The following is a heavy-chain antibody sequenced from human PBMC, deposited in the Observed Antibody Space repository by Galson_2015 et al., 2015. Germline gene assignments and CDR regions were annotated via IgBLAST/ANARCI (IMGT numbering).Heavy chain of an antibody. D-gene: IGHD6-13*01. CDR3: ARARYSSSWYDP. Sequence: SETLSLTCTVSGGSISSYYWSWIRQPPGKGLEWIGYIYYSGSTNYNPSLKSRVTISVDTSKNQFSLKLSSVTAADTAVYYCARARYSSSWYDPWGQGTLVTVSS. J-gene: IGHJ5*02. V-gene: IGHV4-59*01. CDR1: GGSISSYY. CDR2: IYYSGST.